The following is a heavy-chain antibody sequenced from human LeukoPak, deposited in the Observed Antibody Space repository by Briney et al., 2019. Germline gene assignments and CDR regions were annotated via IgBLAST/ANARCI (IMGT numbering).Heavy chain of an antibody. D-gene: IGHD5-24*01. CDR3: ARDGYSLSLFDY. CDR2: IRYDGSNK. J-gene: IGHJ4*02. V-gene: IGHV3-30*02. Sequence: PGGSLRLSCAASGFTFSSYGIHWVRQAPGKVLEWVAFIRYDGSNKYYADSVKGRFTISRDNSKNTLYLQMNSLRAEDTAVYYCARDGYSLSLFDYWGQGTLVTVSS. CDR1: GFTFSSYG.